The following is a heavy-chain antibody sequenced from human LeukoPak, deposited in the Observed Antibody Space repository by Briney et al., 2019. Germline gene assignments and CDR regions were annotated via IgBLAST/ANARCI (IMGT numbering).Heavy chain of an antibody. CDR3: ARELSWLLYNWFDP. CDR2: IYSGGST. CDR1: GFTVSSNY. V-gene: IGHV3-66*01. J-gene: IGHJ5*02. D-gene: IGHD2-21*02. Sequence: GGSLRLSCAASGFTVSSNYMSWVRQAPGKGLEWVSVIYSGGSTYYADSVKGRFTISRDNSKNTLYLQMNSLRAEDTAVYYCARELSWLLYNWFDPWGQGTLVTVSS.